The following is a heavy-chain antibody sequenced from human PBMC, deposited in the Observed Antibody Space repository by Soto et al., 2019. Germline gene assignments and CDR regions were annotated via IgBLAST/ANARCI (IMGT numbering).Heavy chain of an antibody. Sequence: SETLSLTCAVSGYSIASGYYWAWIRQSPGKGLEWIGSIYHAGSVYYNPSLNSRVAVSLDTSKNHFSLKLTSVTAADTAVYYCAITFGDYSMDVWGQGTPVTVS. CDR3: AITFGDYSMDV. D-gene: IGHD3-16*01. V-gene: IGHV4-38-2*01. CDR2: IYHAGSV. J-gene: IGHJ6*02. CDR1: GYSIASGYY.